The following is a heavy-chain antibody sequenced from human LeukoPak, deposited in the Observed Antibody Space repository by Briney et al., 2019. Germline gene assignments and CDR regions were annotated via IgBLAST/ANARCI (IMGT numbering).Heavy chain of an antibody. CDR3: ARGPPDGSGSYYPGDY. J-gene: IGHJ4*02. CDR2: ISSSSSYI. Sequence: PGGSLRLSCAASGFTFSSYSMNWVRQAPGKGLEWVSSISSSSSYIYYADSVKGRFTISRDNAENTLYLHMNSLRDEDTAVYFCARGPPDGSGSYYPGDYWGQGTLVTVSS. CDR1: GFTFSSYS. V-gene: IGHV3-21*01. D-gene: IGHD3-10*01.